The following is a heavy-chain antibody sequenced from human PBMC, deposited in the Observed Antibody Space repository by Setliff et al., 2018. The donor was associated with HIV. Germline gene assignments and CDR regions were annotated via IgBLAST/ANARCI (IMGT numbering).Heavy chain of an antibody. CDR2: INGNGGNT. D-gene: IGHD3-3*01. J-gene: IGHJ6*03. Sequence: PGGSLRLSCAASGFIFDDYDMSWVRQVPGKGLEWVSGINGNGGNTGYADSVKDRFTISRDNAKNFLYLQMNSLRAEDTAFYYCASLAIQYYNFWSGYLGDYYNMDVWGKGTTVTVSS. CDR3: ASLAIQYYNFWSGYLGDYYNMDV. CDR1: GFIFDDYD. V-gene: IGHV3-20*04.